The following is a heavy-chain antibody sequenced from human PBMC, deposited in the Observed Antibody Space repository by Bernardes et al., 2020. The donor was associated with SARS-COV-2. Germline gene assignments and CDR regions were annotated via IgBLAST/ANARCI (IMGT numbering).Heavy chain of an antibody. V-gene: IGHV3-15*01. CDR2: IKRKADGGTI. Sequence: GGSLRLSCAASRFTFSNAWMSWVRQAPGKGLEWVGRIKRKADGGTIDYAAPVKGRFTISRDDSKNTLYMQMNSLRTEDTAVYYCTTTPSLPFDMWGRGTMVTVSS. J-gene: IGHJ3*02. CDR1: RFTFSNAW. CDR3: TTTPSLPFDM.